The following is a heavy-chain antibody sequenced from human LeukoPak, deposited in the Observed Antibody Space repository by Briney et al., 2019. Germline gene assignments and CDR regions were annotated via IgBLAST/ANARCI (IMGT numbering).Heavy chain of an antibody. Sequence: GSLRLSCAASGFTFSSYSMSWIRQPPGKGLEWIGEINHSGSTNYNPSLKSRVTISVDTSKNQFSLKLSSVTAADTAVYYCARANYYDSSGYYANWGQGTLVTVSS. CDR1: GFTFSSYS. J-gene: IGHJ4*02. V-gene: IGHV4-34*01. CDR3: ARANYYDSSGYYAN. CDR2: INHSGST. D-gene: IGHD3-22*01.